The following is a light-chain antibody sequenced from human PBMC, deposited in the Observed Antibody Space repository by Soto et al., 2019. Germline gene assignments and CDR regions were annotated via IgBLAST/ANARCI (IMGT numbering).Light chain of an antibody. Sequence: EIVMTQSPATLSVSPGERATLSCRSSQSVISNLAWYQHKPGQAPRLLIYGASTRATGIPARFSGSGSETDFTLTISRLEPEDSAVYYCQQYDTSPRTFGQGTKVDIK. V-gene: IGKV3-15*01. J-gene: IGKJ1*01. CDR2: GAS. CDR1: QSVISN. CDR3: QQYDTSPRT.